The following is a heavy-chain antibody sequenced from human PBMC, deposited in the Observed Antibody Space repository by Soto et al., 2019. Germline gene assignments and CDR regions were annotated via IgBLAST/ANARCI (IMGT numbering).Heavy chain of an antibody. CDR2: ISSSSSTI. CDR3: ARDAPPLAYYYDPNWFDP. Sequence: PGGSLRLSCAASGFTFSSYSMNWDRQAPGKGLEWVSYISSSSSTIYYADSVKGRFTISRDNAKNSLYLQMNSLRDEDTAVYYCARDAPPLAYYYDPNWFDPWGQGT. D-gene: IGHD3-22*01. J-gene: IGHJ5*02. V-gene: IGHV3-48*02. CDR1: GFTFSSYS.